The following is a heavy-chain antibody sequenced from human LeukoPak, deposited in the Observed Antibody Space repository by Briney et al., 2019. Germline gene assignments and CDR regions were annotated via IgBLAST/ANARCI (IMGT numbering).Heavy chain of an antibody. CDR3: ARSLRPASFDP. CDR1: GFTFSSYT. CDR2: ISGSSYYI. Sequence: PGGSLRLSCAASGFTFSSYTINWVRQAPGKGLEWVSSISGSSYYIYYADSVRGRFTISRDNANNSLYLQMNSLRAEDTAVYYCARSLRPASFDPWGQGTMVTVSS. V-gene: IGHV3-21*01. J-gene: IGHJ5*02.